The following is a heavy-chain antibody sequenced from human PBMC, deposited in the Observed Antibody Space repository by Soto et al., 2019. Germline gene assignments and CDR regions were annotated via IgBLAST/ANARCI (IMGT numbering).Heavy chain of an antibody. V-gene: IGHV3-23*01. CDR2: ISGGGAST. CDR3: AKGIYSGSYYPWMATHFDY. Sequence: GGSLRLSCAASGFTFSSFAMSWVRQAPGKGLEWVSGISGGGASTYYADSVKGRFTVSRDNSKNTLSLQMNSLRAEDTAVYYCAKGIYSGSYYPWMATHFDYWGQGTLVTVSS. CDR1: GFTFSSFA. D-gene: IGHD1-26*01. J-gene: IGHJ4*02.